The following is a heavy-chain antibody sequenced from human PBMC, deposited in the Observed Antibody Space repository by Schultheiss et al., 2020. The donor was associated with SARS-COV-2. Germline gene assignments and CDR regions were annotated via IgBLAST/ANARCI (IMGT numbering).Heavy chain of an antibody. CDR1: GGSISSYY. J-gene: IGHJ1*01. D-gene: IGHD6-13*01. CDR2: IYYSGST. CDR3: ARRGRQQHNFFQH. Sequence: SETLSLTCTVSGGSISSYYWGWIRQPPGKGLEWIGYIYYSGSTNYNPSLKSRVTISVDTSKNQFSLKLSSVTAADTAVYYCARRGRQQHNFFQHWGQGTLVTVSS. V-gene: IGHV4-59*12.